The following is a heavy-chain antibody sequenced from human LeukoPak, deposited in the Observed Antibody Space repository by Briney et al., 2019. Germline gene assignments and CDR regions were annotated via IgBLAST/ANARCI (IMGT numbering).Heavy chain of an antibody. CDR3: ARVSGSYSL. J-gene: IGHJ4*02. CDR1: GGSISSYY. D-gene: IGHD1-26*01. V-gene: IGHV4-59*01. CDR2: IYYSGTT. Sequence: SETLSLTCAVSGGSISSYYWSWIRQPPGKGLEWIGYIYYSGTTNYNPSLKSRVTISVDTSKTQFSLKLRSVTAADTAVYYCARVSGSYSLWGQGTLVTVPS.